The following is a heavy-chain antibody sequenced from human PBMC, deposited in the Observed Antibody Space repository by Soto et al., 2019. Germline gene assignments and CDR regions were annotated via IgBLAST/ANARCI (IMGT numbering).Heavy chain of an antibody. J-gene: IGHJ4*02. CDR2: IYPGNSDT. D-gene: IGHD3-9*01. CDR1: GYSFTSYW. Sequence: PGESLKISCKGSGYSFTSYWSGWVRQMPGKGLEWMGIIYPGNSDTRYSPSFQGQVTISADMSISTAYLEWSSLKASDTAIYYWARHVYYDVLKKNYWGQGTLVTVS. V-gene: IGHV5-51*01. CDR3: ARHVYYDVLKKNY.